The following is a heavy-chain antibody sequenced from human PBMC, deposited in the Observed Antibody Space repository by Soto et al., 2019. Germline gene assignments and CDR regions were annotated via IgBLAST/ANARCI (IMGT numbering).Heavy chain of an antibody. J-gene: IGHJ6*02. Sequence: ESLKISCKGSGYSFTSYWISWVRQMPGKGLEWMGRIDPSDSYTNYSPSFQGHVTISADKSISTAYLQWSSLKASDTAMYYCARQGQWHQLLSVSYYGMDVWGQGTTVTVSS. V-gene: IGHV5-10-1*01. D-gene: IGHD2-2*01. CDR1: GYSFTSYW. CDR2: IDPSDSYT. CDR3: ARQGQWHQLLSVSYYGMDV.